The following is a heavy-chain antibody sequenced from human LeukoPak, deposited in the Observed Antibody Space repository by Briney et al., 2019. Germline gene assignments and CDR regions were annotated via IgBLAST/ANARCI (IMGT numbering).Heavy chain of an antibody. D-gene: IGHD3-3*01. CDR2: IYYSGST. V-gene: IGHV4-39*02. Sequence: SETLSLTCTVSGGSISSSSYYWGWIRQPPGKGLEWIGSIYYSGSTYYNPSLKSRVTISVDTSKNQFSLKLSSVTAADTAVYYCARERQYYDFWSAGGDAYYYYMDVWGKGTTVTVSS. CDR1: GGSISSSSYY. J-gene: IGHJ6*03. CDR3: ARERQYYDFWSAGGDAYYYYMDV.